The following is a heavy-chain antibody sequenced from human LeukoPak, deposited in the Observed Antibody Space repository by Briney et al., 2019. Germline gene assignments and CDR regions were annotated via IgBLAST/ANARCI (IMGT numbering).Heavy chain of an antibody. CDR2: VYSGGSA. V-gene: IGHV3-66*01. CDR3: ARAFVRYSGYDP. Sequence: GGSLRLCCAASGFTVSSSYMNWVRQAPGKGLEWVSVVYSGGSAYYADSVKGRFTISRDNSKNTLYLQMNSLRAEDTAVYYCARAFVRYSGYDPWGQGTLVTVSS. J-gene: IGHJ5*02. CDR1: GFTVSSSY. D-gene: IGHD5-12*01.